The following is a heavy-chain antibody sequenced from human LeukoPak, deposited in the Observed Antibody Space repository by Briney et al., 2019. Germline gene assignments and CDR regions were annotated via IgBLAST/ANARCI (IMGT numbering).Heavy chain of an antibody. J-gene: IGHJ6*03. CDR2: IYYSGST. D-gene: IGHD5-24*01. Sequence: PSETLSLTCTVSGGSISSSSYYWGWIRQPPGKGLEWIGSIYYSGSTYYNPSLKSRVTISVDTSKNQFSLKLSSVTAADTAVYYCARGSRDGYNQYYYYYMDVWGKGTTVTVSS. V-gene: IGHV4-39*07. CDR3: ARGSRDGYNQYYYYYMDV. CDR1: GGSISSSSYY.